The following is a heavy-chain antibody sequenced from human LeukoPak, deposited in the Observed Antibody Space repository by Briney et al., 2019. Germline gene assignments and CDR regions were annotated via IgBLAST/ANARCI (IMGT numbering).Heavy chain of an antibody. J-gene: IGHJ4*02. V-gene: IGHV3-7*01. D-gene: IGHD5-24*01. CDR2: IKQDGSEK. CDR1: GLTFSSYW. Sequence: GGSLRLSCAASGLTFSSYWMSWVRQAPGKGLECVANIKQDGSEKYYVDSVKGRFTISRDNAKNSLSLQMNSLRAEDTAVYYCARDFVHGYNYSWPSNWGQGTLVTVSS. CDR3: ARDFVHGYNYSWPSN.